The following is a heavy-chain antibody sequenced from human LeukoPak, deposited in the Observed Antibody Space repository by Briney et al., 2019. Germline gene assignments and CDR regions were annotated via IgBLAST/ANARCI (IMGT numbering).Heavy chain of an antibody. Sequence: GGSLRLSCAASGFTFSSYEMNWVRQAPGKGLEWVSYISSSGSSIYYADSVRGRFTISRDNAKNSLYLQMNSLRAEDTAVYHCARVRGGPMDVWGKGTTVTVSS. V-gene: IGHV3-48*03. CDR2: ISSSGSSI. J-gene: IGHJ6*03. CDR1: GFTFSSYE. D-gene: IGHD3-16*01. CDR3: ARVRGGPMDV.